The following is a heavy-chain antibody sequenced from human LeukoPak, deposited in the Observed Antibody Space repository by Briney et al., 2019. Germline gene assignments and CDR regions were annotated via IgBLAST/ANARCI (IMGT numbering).Heavy chain of an antibody. V-gene: IGHV4-59*01. Sequence: SETLSLTCTVSGGSFSTYYSSWIRQPPGKGLEWIVYIYYSGSTDYNPSLKSRVTMSLDTSKNQFSLNLNSVTAADTAVYYCARAVITFGAAVAKGFDSWGQGTLVTVSS. CDR3: ARAVITFGAAVAKGFDS. CDR1: GGSFSTYY. D-gene: IGHD3-16*01. CDR2: IYYSGST. J-gene: IGHJ4*02.